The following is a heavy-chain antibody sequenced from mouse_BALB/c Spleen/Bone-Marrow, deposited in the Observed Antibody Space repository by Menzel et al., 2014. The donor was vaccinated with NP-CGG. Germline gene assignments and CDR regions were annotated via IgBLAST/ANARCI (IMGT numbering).Heavy chain of an antibody. CDR1: SYTFTDYA. V-gene: IGHV1-67*01. CDR2: ISTYYGNA. D-gene: IGHD2-14*01. Sequence: VKLQESGPELVRPGVSVKISCKGSSYTFTDYAMHWVKQSHAKSLEWIGVISTYYGNANYNQKFKGKATMTVDKSSSTAYMELARVTSEDYAVYYCTRGGRYDEVAYWGQGTLVTVSA. J-gene: IGHJ3*01. CDR3: TRGGRYDEVAY.